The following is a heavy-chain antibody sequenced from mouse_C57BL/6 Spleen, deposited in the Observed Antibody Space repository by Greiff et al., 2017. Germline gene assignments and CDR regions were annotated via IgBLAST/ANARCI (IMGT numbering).Heavy chain of an antibody. V-gene: IGHV5-16*01. CDR2: INYDGSST. J-gene: IGHJ2*01. CDR1: GFTFSDYY. CDR3: ARGPFGY. Sequence: EVKLVESEGGLVQPGSSMKLSCTASGFTFSDYYMAWVRQVPEKGLEWVANINYDGSSTYYLDSLKSRFIISRDNAKNILYLQMSSLKSEDTATYYCARGPFGYWGQGTTLTVAS.